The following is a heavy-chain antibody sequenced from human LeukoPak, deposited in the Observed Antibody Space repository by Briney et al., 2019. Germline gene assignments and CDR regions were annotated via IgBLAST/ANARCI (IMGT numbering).Heavy chain of an antibody. V-gene: IGHV1-46*01. CDR2: INPSGGST. CDR1: GYTFTSDY. D-gene: IGHD3-10*01. CDR3: ARDSGDDEGNDY. J-gene: IGHJ4*02. Sequence: WASVKVSCKASGYTFTSDYMHWVRQAPGPGLEWRGIINPSGGSTSYAQKFQGRVTMTRDTSTSTVYMELSSLRSEDTAVYYCARDSGDDEGNDYWGQGTLVTVSS.